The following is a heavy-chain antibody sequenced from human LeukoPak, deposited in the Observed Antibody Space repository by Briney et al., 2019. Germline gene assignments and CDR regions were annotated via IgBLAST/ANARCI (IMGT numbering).Heavy chain of an antibody. J-gene: IGHJ6*03. D-gene: IGHD2-2*01. V-gene: IGHV1-8*03. CDR1: GYTFTRYD. CDR2: MNPISSNT. CDR3: ARGTRLPAGKGPWGYHMDV. Sequence: GASAKVSCKASGYTFTRYDINWVRQATGQGLEWMGWMNPISSNTGYAQKFQGRVTINTNTSISTAYMELSSLRFEDTAVYYCARGTRLPAGKGPWGYHMDVWGKGTTVTVSS.